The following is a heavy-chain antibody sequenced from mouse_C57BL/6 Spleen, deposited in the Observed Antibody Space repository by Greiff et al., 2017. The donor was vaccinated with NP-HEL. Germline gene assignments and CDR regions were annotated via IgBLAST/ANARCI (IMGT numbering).Heavy chain of an antibody. Sequence: QVQLQPSGAELVRPGASVTLSCKASGYPFTDYELHWVQQTPVHGLEWIGAIDPETGGTAYNQKFKGKAILTADKSSSTAYMELRSLTSEDSAVYYCTRWAGATVVADYWGQGTTLTVSS. CDR1: GYPFTDYE. J-gene: IGHJ2*01. V-gene: IGHV1-15*01. CDR2: IDPETGGT. CDR3: TRWAGATVVADY. D-gene: IGHD1-1*01.